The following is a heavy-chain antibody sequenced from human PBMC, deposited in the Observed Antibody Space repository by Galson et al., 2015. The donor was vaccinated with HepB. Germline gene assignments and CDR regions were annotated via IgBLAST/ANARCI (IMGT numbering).Heavy chain of an antibody. Sequence: QSGAEVKKPGESLKISCKGSGYSFTSYWIGWVRQMPGKGLEWMGIIYPGDSDTRYSPSFQGQVTISADKSISTAYLQWSSLKASDTAMYYCARTYYYDSSGWASWYFDLWGRGTLVTVSS. CDR2: IYPGDSDT. V-gene: IGHV5-51*01. D-gene: IGHD3-22*01. CDR3: ARTYYYDSSGWASWYFDL. J-gene: IGHJ2*01. CDR1: GYSFTSYW.